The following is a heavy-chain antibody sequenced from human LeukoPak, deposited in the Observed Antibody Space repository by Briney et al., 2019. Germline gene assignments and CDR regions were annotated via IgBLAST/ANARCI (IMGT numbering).Heavy chain of an antibody. V-gene: IGHV4-34*01. CDR1: GGSFSGYY. Sequence: SETLSLTCAVYGGSFSGYYWSWIRQPPGKGLEWIGAINHSGSTNCNPSLKSRVTISLDTSKNQFSLKLSSVTAADTAVYYCARVPVVGATENYYGMDVWGQGTTVTVSS. CDR3: ARVPVVGATENYYGMDV. J-gene: IGHJ6*02. D-gene: IGHD1-26*01. CDR2: INHSGST.